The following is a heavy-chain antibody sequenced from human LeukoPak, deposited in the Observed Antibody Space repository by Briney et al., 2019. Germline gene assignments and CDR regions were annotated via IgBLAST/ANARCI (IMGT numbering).Heavy chain of an antibody. CDR3: ARHLDYGDYYYMDV. V-gene: IGHV4-34*01. J-gene: IGHJ6*03. Sequence: SETLSLTCAVYGGSLSGYYWSWIRQSPGKGLEWIGEINDSGSTKYNPSLKSRVTISVDTSKNQFSLKLSSVTAADTAVYYCARHLDYGDYYYMDVWGKGTTVTISS. D-gene: IGHD4-17*01. CDR2: INDSGST. CDR1: GGSLSGYY.